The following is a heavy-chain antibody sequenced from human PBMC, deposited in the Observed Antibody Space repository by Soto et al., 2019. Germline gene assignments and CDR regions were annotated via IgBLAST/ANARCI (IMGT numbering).Heavy chain of an antibody. D-gene: IGHD2-8*01. Sequence: GGSLRLSCAASGFTFSSYGMHWVRQAPGKGLEWVAVIWYDGSNKYYADSVKGRFTISRDNSKNTLYLQMNSLRAEDTAVYYCARHRPRMLIYYMDVWGKGTTVTVSS. CDR1: GFTFSSYG. J-gene: IGHJ6*03. CDR3: ARHRPRMLIYYMDV. V-gene: IGHV3-33*01. CDR2: IWYDGSNK.